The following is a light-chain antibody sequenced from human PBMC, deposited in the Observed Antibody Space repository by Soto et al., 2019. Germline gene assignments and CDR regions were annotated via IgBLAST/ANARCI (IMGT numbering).Light chain of an antibody. CDR3: QQRSNWHSWT. CDR2: DAS. CDR1: QSVSSY. V-gene: IGKV3-11*01. Sequence: EILLTQYPATLSLSPGERATLSCRASQSVSSYLAWYQQKPGQAPRLLIYDASNRATGIPARFSGSGSGTDFTLTLSSLEPEDFAVYYCQQRSNWHSWTFGHGTKVDIK. J-gene: IGKJ1*01.